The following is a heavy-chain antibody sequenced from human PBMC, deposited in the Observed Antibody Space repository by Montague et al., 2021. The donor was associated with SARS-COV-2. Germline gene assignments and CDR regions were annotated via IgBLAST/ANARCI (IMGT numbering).Heavy chain of an antibody. CDR3: ARAQTICLIANCVNYFDL. D-gene: IGHD2-2*01. V-gene: IGHV4-59*01. J-gene: IGHJ4*02. CDR1: GGSTSNYY. Sequence: SETLSLTCSVSGGSTSNYYWTWMRQSPGKGLQWIGYIFYTGSTKFNPSLKSRVSMSLDTSKNHFSLRLSAVTAADTARYYCARAQTICLIANCVNYFDLWGLGALVTVSA. CDR2: IFYTGST.